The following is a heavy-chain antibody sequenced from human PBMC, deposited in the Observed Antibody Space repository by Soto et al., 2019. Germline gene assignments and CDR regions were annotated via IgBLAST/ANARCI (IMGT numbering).Heavy chain of an antibody. V-gene: IGHV4-39*01. D-gene: IGHD3-9*01. J-gene: IGHJ3*02. Sequence: WILKRKPPGKGLEWIGSIYYSGSTYYNPSLKSRVTISVDTSKNQFSLKLSSVTAADTAVYYCARRQLQSRERYLDWPYVFAIWVQGTMVTVSS. CDR2: IYYSGST. CDR3: ARRQLQSRERYLDWPYVFAI.